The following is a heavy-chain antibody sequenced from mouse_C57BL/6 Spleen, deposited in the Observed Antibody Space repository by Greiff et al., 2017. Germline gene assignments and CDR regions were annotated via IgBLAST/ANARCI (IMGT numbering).Heavy chain of an antibody. J-gene: IGHJ2*01. D-gene: IGHD4-1*01. CDR2: ISDGGSYT. CDR1: GFTFSSYA. CDR3: ARDSVGHFDY. V-gene: IGHV5-4*01. Sequence: EVKLMESGGGLVKPGGSLKLSCAASGFTFSSYAMSWVRQTPEQRLEWVATISDGGSYTYYPDNVKGRFTISRDNAKNNLYLQMSHLKSEDTAMYYCARDSVGHFDYWGQGTTLTVCS.